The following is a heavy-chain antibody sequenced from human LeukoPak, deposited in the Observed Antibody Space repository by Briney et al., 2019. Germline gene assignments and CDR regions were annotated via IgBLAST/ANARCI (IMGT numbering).Heavy chain of an antibody. V-gene: IGHV3-30*02. Sequence: PGGSLRLSCAASGFTFSSYCMHWVRQPPGKGLEWVSFIQYDGSNNHYVESVKGRFTISRDNSKNTLYLQMNSLRAEDTAVYYCAKDPIISARPDALYIWGHGTMVTVSS. D-gene: IGHD6-6*01. J-gene: IGHJ3*02. CDR1: GFTFSSYC. CDR2: IQYDGSNN. CDR3: AKDPIISARPDALYI.